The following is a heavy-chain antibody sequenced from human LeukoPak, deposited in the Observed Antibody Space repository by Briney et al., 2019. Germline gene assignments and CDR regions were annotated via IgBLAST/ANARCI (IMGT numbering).Heavy chain of an antibody. CDR2: IYYSGST. D-gene: IGHD3-22*01. CDR3: AREFTYYYDSSGHGFDP. J-gene: IGHJ5*02. V-gene: IGHV4-59*01. CDR1: GGSISSYY. Sequence: SETLSLTCTVSGGSISSYYWSWIRQPPGKGLEWIGYIYYSGSTNYNPSLKSRVTISVDTSKNQLSLKLSSVTAADTAVYYCAREFTYYYDSSGHGFDPWGQGTLVTVSS.